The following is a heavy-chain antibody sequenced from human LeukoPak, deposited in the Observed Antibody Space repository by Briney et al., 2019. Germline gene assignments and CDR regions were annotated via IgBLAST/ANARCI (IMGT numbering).Heavy chain of an antibody. CDR3: AKGTYCGGDCYYY. J-gene: IGHJ4*02. CDR1: GFTFSSYA. Sequence: GGSLRLSCAASGFTFSSYAMSCVRQAPGKGLEWVSAISGSGGSTYYADSVKGRFTISRDNSKNTLYLQMNSLRAEDTAVYYCAKGTYCGGDCYYYWGQGTLVTVSS. V-gene: IGHV3-23*01. CDR2: ISGSGGST. D-gene: IGHD2-21*02.